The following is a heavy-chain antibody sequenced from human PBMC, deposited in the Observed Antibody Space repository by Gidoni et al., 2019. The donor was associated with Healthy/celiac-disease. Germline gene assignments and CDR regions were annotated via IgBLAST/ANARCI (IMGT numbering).Heavy chain of an antibody. J-gene: IGHJ4*02. Sequence: QVQLVASGGGVVQPGRSLRLSCAASGFTFSRYGMHWVRQAPGKGLEWVAVISDDGSNKYYADSVKGRFTISRDNSKNTLYLQMNSLRAEDTAVYYCAKVWRYYDSSEALFDYWGQGTLVTVSS. CDR2: ISDDGSNK. D-gene: IGHD3-22*01. V-gene: IGHV3-30*18. CDR3: AKVWRYYDSSEALFDY. CDR1: GFTFSRYG.